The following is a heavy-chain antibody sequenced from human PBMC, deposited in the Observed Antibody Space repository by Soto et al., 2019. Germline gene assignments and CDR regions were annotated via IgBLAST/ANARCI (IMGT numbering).Heavy chain of an antibody. Sequence: QVQLQESGPGLVKPSQTLSLSCSVSGGSISSDRYFWSWVRQHLGKGLEWIAYILNSGSTYFNPSLGVRVSISVDMSKSQLSLNLSSVTAADTAVYYCVRGHPTFGFYYSGLDVWGQGATVIVSS. CDR2: ILNSGST. V-gene: IGHV4-31*03. CDR3: VRGHPTFGFYYSGLDV. CDR1: GGSISSDRYF. J-gene: IGHJ6*02. D-gene: IGHD3-10*01.